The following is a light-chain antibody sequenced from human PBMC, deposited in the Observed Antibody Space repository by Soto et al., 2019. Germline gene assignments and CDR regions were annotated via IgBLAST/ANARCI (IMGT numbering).Light chain of an antibody. CDR2: DAS. CDR1: QSVSSN. Sequence: EIVMTQSPATLSVSPGERATLSCRASQSVSSNLAWYQQKPGQAPRLLIYDASNRATGIPARFSGSGSGTDFTLSIRSIEPEDFAVYYCQQRTNWPLTFGGGTKGDIK. CDR3: QQRTNWPLT. V-gene: IGKV3-11*01. J-gene: IGKJ4*01.